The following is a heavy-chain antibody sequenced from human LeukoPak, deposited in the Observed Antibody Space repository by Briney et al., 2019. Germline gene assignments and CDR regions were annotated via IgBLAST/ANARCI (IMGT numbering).Heavy chain of an antibody. CDR3: ARGGPYGDFDY. CDR2: ISSSSSYI. V-gene: IGHV3-21*01. Sequence: GGSLRLSCAAAGFTFSSYSMSWVRQAPGKGLEWVSSISSSSSYIYYADSVKGRFTISRDNAKNSLYLQMNSLRAEDTAVYYCARGGPYGDFDYWGQGTLVTVSS. CDR1: GFTFSSYS. J-gene: IGHJ4*02. D-gene: IGHD4-17*01.